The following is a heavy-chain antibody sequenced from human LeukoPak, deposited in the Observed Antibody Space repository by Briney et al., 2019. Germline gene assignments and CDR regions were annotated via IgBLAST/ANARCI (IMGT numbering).Heavy chain of an antibody. CDR2: IYPGDSDT. CDR3: ASRVASTRGNFDC. J-gene: IGHJ4*02. V-gene: IGHV5-51*01. Sequence: GESLKISCKGSGYSFTSYWVGWVRQMPGKGLEYMGIIYPGDSDTRYSPSFQGQVTISADMSTSTTYLQWSSVKASDTAVYYCASRVASTRGNFDCWGQGTLVTVSS. CDR1: GYSFTSYW. D-gene: IGHD5-24*01.